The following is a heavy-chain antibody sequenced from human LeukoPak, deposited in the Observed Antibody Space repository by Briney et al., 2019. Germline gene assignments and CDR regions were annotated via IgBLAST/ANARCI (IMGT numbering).Heavy chain of an antibody. CDR3: ARDYTYCSGGSCYFTGSWFDP. J-gene: IGHJ5*02. V-gene: IGHV1-2*02. D-gene: IGHD2-15*01. CDR2: INPNSGGT. CDR1: GYTFTGYY. Sequence: ASVKVSCKASGYTFTGYYMHWVRQAPGQGLEWMGWINPNSGGTNYAQKFQGRVTMTRDTSISTAYMELSRLRSDDTAVYYCARDYTYCSGGSCYFTGSWFDPWGQGTLVTVSS.